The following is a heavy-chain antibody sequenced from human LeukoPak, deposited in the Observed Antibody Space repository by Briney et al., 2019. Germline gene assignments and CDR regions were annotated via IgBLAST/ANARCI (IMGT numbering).Heavy chain of an antibody. D-gene: IGHD3-10*01. J-gene: IGHJ5*02. Sequence: GGSLRLSCAASGFTFSDHYMSWIRQAPGKGPEWVSYISTSGSIINYADSVKGRFTISRDNAKNSLFLQMNSLRAEDTAVYYCARGLRAGGDPWGQGTLATVSS. CDR2: ISTSGSII. CDR1: GFTFSDHY. V-gene: IGHV3-11*04. CDR3: ARGLRAGGDP.